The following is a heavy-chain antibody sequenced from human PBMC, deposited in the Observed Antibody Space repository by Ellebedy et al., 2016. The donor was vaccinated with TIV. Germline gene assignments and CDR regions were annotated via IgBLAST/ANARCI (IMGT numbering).Heavy chain of an antibody. CDR2: ISAYNGNT. CDR1: GYTFTSYG. D-gene: IGHD3-22*01. Sequence: ASVKVSCKASGYTFTSYGISWVRQAPGQGLEWMGWISAYNGNTNYAQKLQGRVTMTTDTSTSTAYMELRSLRSDDTAVYYCARLNYYDSGGYYYFDYWGQGTLVTVSS. J-gene: IGHJ4*02. CDR3: ARLNYYDSGGYYYFDY. V-gene: IGHV1-18*01.